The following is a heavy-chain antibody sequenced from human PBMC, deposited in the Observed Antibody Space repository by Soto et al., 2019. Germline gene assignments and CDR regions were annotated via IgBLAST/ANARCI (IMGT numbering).Heavy chain of an antibody. CDR1: GFTFSDYY. V-gene: IGHV3-11*01. Sequence: PGGSLRLSCAASGFTFSDYYMSWIRQAPGKGLEWVSYISSSGSTIYYADSVKGRFTISRDNAKNSLYLQMNSLRAEDTAVYYCALTSGSARDAFDIWGQGTMVTVSS. D-gene: IGHD1-26*01. CDR2: ISSSGSTI. CDR3: ALTSGSARDAFDI. J-gene: IGHJ3*02.